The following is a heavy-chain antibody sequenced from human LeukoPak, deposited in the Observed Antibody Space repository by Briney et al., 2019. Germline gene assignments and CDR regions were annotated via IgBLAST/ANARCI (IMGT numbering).Heavy chain of an antibody. J-gene: IGHJ5*02. CDR3: ASRGSVSYYDFWSGLAWFDP. CDR2: INHGGST. D-gene: IGHD3-3*01. Sequence: SETLSLTCAVYGGSFSGYYWSWIRQPPGKGLEWIGEINHGGSTNYNPSLKSRVTISVDTSKNQFSLKLSSVTAADTAVYYCASRGSVSYYDFWSGLAWFDPWGQGTLVTVPS. CDR1: GGSFSGYY. V-gene: IGHV4-34*01.